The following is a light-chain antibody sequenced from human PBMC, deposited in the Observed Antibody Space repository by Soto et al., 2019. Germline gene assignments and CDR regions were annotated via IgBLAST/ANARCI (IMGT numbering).Light chain of an antibody. CDR3: SSYTSSSTLVYV. CDR1: SSDVGGYNY. Sequence: QSALTQPASVSGSPGRSITISCTGTSSDVGGYNYVSWYQHHPGKAPKLMIYDVSNRPSGVGNRFSGSKSGNTASLTISGLQAEDEGDYYCSSYTSSSTLVYVFGTGTKLTVL. CDR2: DVS. V-gene: IGLV2-14*03. J-gene: IGLJ1*01.